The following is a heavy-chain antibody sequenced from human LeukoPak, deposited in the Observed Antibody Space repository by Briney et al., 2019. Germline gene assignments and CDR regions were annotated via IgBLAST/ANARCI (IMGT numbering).Heavy chain of an antibody. J-gene: IGHJ4*02. V-gene: IGHV1-2*06. CDR2: INPNSGGT. CDR1: GYAFTGYY. Sequence: GASVKVSCKASGYAFTGYYIHWVRQAPGQGLEWMGRINPNSGGTDYAQKFQGRVTMTRDTSINTAYMELSRLRSDDTAVYYCARDRAMDYWGQGTLVTVSS. CDR3: ARDRAMDY.